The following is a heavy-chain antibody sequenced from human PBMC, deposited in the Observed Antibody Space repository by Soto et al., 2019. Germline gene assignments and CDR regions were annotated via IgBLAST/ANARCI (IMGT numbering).Heavy chain of an antibody. J-gene: IGHJ4*02. D-gene: IGHD3-10*01. Sequence: SETLSLTCNVSGGSIDRSNYYWDWLRQPPGKGLEWIGTTYYNGNAYYNPSLKSRVSMSVDTSKNQFSLKLVSVTAADTAVYYCARHFVAVVIKGWGYWGKGTLVPVSS. CDR1: GGSIDRSNYY. V-gene: IGHV4-39*01. CDR3: ARHFVAVVIKGWGY. CDR2: TYYNGNA.